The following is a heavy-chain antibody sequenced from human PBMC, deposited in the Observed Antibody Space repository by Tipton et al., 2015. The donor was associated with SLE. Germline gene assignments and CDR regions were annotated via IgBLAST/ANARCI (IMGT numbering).Heavy chain of an antibody. Sequence: TLSLTCTVSGGSISRSSDYWGWIRQPPGKGLEWIGSINYSGSTYYNPSLKSRVTISVDTSKNQFSLKLSSVTAADTAVYYRARVAGIIDYYYYYYMDVWGKGTTVTVSS. CDR2: INYSGST. D-gene: IGHD6-19*01. V-gene: IGHV4-39*07. J-gene: IGHJ6*03. CDR3: ARVAGIIDYYYYYYMDV. CDR1: GGSISRSSDY.